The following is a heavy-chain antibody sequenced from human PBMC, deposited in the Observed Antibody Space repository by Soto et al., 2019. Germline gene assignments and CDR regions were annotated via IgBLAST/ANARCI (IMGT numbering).Heavy chain of an antibody. Sequence: QVRLQESGPKLVRPSQTLSLTCSVSGVSINRGDYYWSWIRQSPGRGLEWIGSICYNGDTNYNPSLGSRVTMSVDTSKNQVFLDLQSVVAADTAVYCCARDGGDIVQVPYYWGQGTLITVSS. CDR2: ICYNGDT. CDR1: GVSINRGDYY. V-gene: IGHV4-30-4*01. J-gene: IGHJ4*02. CDR3: ARDGGDIVQVPYY. D-gene: IGHD2-15*01.